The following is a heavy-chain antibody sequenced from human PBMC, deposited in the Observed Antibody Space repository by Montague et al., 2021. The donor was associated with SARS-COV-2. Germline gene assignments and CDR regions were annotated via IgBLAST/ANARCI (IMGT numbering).Heavy chain of an antibody. CDR1: GFTFCRYS. Sequence: SLRLSCAASGFTFCRYSMNWVRQAPGKGLEWVSSISTISSYIYYXXSLKGRFTISRDNAKNSLYLQMNSLRAEDTAVYYCARGDYWGSLDYWGQGTLVTVSS. CDR2: ISTISSYI. D-gene: IGHD7-27*01. V-gene: IGHV3-21*01. J-gene: IGHJ4*02. CDR3: ARGDYWGSLDY.